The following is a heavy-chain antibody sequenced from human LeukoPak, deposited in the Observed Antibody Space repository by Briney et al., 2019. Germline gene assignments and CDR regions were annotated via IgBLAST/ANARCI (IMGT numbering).Heavy chain of an antibody. CDR1: GGSFSGYY. CDR3: ARGRRSYYDSSGYRRIFDY. CDR2: INHSGST. V-gene: IGHV4-34*01. J-gene: IGHJ4*02. D-gene: IGHD3-22*01. Sequence: SETLSLTCAVYGGSFSGYYWSWIRQPPGKGLEWIGEINHSGSTNYNPSLKSRVTISVDTSKNQFSLKLSSVTAADTAVYHCARGRRSYYDSSGYRRIFDYWGQGTLVTVSS.